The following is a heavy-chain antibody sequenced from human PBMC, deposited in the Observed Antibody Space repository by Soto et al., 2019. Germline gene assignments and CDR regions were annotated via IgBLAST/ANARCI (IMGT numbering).Heavy chain of an antibody. CDR3: SKALRAILNLFYYMDV. D-gene: IGHD3-16*01. Sequence: EVQLLESGGGLVQPGGSLRLSCVVSGFTFGSYAMSWVRQAPEKGPEWVAILGGNGFTTYYADSVKGRFTISGDKSKSTMFLQMNSLRAVDTGVYYCSKALRAILNLFYYMDVWGRGTTVTVSS. V-gene: IGHV3-23*01. CDR1: GFTFGSYA. J-gene: IGHJ6*03. CDR2: LGGNGFTT.